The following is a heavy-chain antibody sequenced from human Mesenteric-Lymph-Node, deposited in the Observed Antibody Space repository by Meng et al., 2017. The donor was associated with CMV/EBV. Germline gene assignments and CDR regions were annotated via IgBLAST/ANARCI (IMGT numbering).Heavy chain of an antibody. Sequence: VQLCPLGVGLLKPSESLSVSCAVYGWSFSGDYWNWIRQSPEKGLEWIGEINHSGSTTYNPSFTSRIIISVDTSTNQISLNMSSVTAADTAVYYCARGSSYDILTGYFDYWGQGALVTVSS. CDR1: GWSFSGDY. CDR2: INHSGST. D-gene: IGHD3-9*01. V-gene: IGHV4-34*01. CDR3: ARGSSYDILTGYFDY. J-gene: IGHJ4*02.